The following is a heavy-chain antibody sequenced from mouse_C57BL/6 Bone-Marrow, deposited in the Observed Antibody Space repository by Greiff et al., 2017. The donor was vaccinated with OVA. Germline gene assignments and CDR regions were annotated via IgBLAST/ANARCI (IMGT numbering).Heavy chain of an antibody. CDR2: INYDGSST. CDR1: GFTFSDYY. D-gene: IGHD3-2*02. CDR3: ARARDSSGYNAMDY. J-gene: IGHJ4*01. V-gene: IGHV5-16*01. Sequence: EVKRVESEGGLVQPGSSMKLSCTASGFTFSDYYMAWVRQVPEKGLEWVANINYDGSSTYYLDSLKSRFIISRDNAKNILYLQMSSLKSEDTATYYCARARDSSGYNAMDYWGQGTSVTVSS.